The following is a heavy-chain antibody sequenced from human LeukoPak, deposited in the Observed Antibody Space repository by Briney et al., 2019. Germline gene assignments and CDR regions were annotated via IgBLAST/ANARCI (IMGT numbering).Heavy chain of an antibody. D-gene: IGHD3-3*01. CDR3: ARTSKYYDFWSGYYENDAFDI. Sequence: GEPLKSSFKGVGDGFTSYWSGWGRPMPGKGGGWMGMIYPGDSDTRYSPSFQGQVTISADKSISTAYLQWNSLKASDTAMYYCARTSKYYDFWSGYYENDAFDIWGQGTMVTVSS. V-gene: IGHV5-51*01. J-gene: IGHJ3*02. CDR2: IYPGDSDT. CDR1: GDGFTSYW.